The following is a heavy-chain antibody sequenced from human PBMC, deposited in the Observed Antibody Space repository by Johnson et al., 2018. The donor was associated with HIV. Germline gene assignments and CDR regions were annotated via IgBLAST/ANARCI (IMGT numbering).Heavy chain of an antibody. CDR1: GLTFSDYY. CDR2: IYSGGST. J-gene: IGHJ3*02. V-gene: IGHV3-66*01. D-gene: IGHD3-22*01. Sequence: VQLVESGGGLVKPGGSLRLSCAASGLTFSDYYMSWVRQAPGKGLEWVAIIYSGGSTYYADSVKGRFNISRNNSKNTPYLQMNSLRAEETALYYCASEQISMILPMGNAFNIWGQGTMVTVSS. CDR3: ASEQISMILPMGNAFNI.